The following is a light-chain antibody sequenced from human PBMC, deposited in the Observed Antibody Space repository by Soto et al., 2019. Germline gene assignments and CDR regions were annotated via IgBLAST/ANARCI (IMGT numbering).Light chain of an antibody. CDR2: DVT. V-gene: IGLV2-14*01. J-gene: IGLJ1*01. CDR3: SSYTTSNSHV. CDR1: SSDVGGYNY. Sequence: QSALTQPASVSGSPGQSITISCTGTSSDVGGYNYVSWYQQHPGKAPKLMIYDVTNRPSGVSNRFSGSKSGNTASLTISGLQGEDETDYYCSSYTTSNSHVFGTGTKLTVL.